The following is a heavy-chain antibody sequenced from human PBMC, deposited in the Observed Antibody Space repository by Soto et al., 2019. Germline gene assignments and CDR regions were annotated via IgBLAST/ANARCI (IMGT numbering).Heavy chain of an antibody. CDR3: AKYQCTRWHQIDS. CDR1: GFTFSNYA. Sequence: EVQLLESGGGLVQPGGSLRLSCAASGFTFSNYAVTWVRQAPGKGLEWVSTISGSGGSTYYADSVKGRFTISRDNSKNTLYLQMNSLRAEDTAVYYCAKYQCTRWHQIDSSGQGTLVTVSS. J-gene: IGHJ4*02. D-gene: IGHD2-2*01. CDR2: ISGSGGST. V-gene: IGHV3-23*01.